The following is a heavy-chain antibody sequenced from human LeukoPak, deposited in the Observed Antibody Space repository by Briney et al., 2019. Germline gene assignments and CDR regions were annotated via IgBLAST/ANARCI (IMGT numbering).Heavy chain of an antibody. CDR1: GYTFTSYA. V-gene: IGHV7-4-1*02. D-gene: IGHD2-15*01. Sequence: ASVKVSCKASGYTFTSYAMNWVRQAPGQGLEWMGWINTNTGKPTYAQGFTGRFVFSLDTSVSTAYLQISSLKAEDTAVYYCARLDCSGGSCSPASYYYYGMDVWGQGTTVTVSS. CDR3: ARLDCSGGSCSPASYYYYGMDV. CDR2: INTNTGKP. J-gene: IGHJ6*02.